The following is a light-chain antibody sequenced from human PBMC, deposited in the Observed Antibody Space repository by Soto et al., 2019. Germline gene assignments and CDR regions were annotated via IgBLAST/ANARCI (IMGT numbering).Light chain of an antibody. Sequence: EIVMVQSPATLSVSPWERAYLCCRASQSVSSRLAWYQQKRGQAPRLLIYDASTRATGIPARFSGSGSGTEFNLTISSLQSEDFAIYYCRHYNNWPPETLGQGTKVDIK. CDR2: DAS. CDR1: QSVSSR. CDR3: RHYNNWPPET. V-gene: IGKV3-15*01. J-gene: IGKJ1*01.